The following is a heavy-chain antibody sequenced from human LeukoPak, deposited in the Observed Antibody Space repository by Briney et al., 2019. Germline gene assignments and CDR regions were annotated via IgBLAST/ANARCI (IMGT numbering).Heavy chain of an antibody. Sequence: PGGSLRLSCAASGFTFSSYWMSWVRQGPGKGLVWVSRIKTDGSRTTYADSVKGRFTISRDNAKNTLYLQMNSLRAEDTAVYYCAREGYTFGDAFDIWGQGTMVIVSS. D-gene: IGHD3-16*01. CDR2: IKTDGSRT. V-gene: IGHV3-74*03. CDR1: GFTFSSYW. CDR3: AREGYTFGDAFDI. J-gene: IGHJ3*02.